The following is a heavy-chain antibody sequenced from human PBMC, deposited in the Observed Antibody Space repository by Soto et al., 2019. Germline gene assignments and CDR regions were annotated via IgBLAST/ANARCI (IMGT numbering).Heavy chain of an antibody. CDR3: ARESYYGSGATVVAY. CDR2: IYYSGTT. J-gene: IGHJ4*02. CDR1: GGSSSGYY. V-gene: IGHV4-59*01. D-gene: IGHD3-10*01. Sequence: SETLSLTCTVSGGSSSGYYWSWIRKPPGKGLEWIGYIYYSGTTSYNPSLNSRVTMSVDTSKNQFSLKVNSVTAADTAVYYCARESYYGSGATVVAYWGQGAQVTVSS.